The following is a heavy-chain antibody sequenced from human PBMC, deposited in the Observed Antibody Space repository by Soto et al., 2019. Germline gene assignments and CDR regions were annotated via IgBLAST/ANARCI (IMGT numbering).Heavy chain of an antibody. V-gene: IGHV3-30-3*01. D-gene: IGHD4-17*01. CDR1: GFTFSSYT. Sequence: QVQVVESGGGVVQPGRSLRLSCAASGFTFSSYTMHWVRQAPGKGLEWVAVISFDGSNKLYADSVKGRFTISRDNSNNTLYLKMTSVRPKDTAVYYCARGSSTVVTHPHCYFGLWGRGTLVTVSS. CDR3: ARGSSTVVTHPHCYFGL. J-gene: IGHJ2*01. CDR2: ISFDGSNK.